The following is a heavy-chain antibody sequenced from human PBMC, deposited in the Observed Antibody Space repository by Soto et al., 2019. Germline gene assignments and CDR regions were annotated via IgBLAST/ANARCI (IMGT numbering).Heavy chain of an antibody. J-gene: IGHJ6*02. CDR3: ATSLGGYRYGMDV. CDR2: ISSDGSNE. D-gene: IGHD5-18*01. CDR1: GFTFSTYV. V-gene: IGHV3-30-3*01. Sequence: LRLSCAASGFTFSTYVIHWVRQAPGKGLDWVAVISSDGSNEDYADSVKGRFTISRDTSKNTVYLQMNSLRGDDTAVYYCATSLGGYRYGMDVWGQGTTVTVSS.